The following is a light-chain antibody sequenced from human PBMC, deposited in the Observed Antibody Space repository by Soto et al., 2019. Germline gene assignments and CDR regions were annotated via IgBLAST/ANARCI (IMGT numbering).Light chain of an antibody. V-gene: IGLV2-8*01. Sequence: QSVLTQPPSASGSPGQSVTISCTGTSSDVGNYNYVSWYQQHPGKAPKLMIYEVFKRPSGVPDRFSGSKSGNTASLTVSGFQAEDEADYYCSSYAGSNNYVFGTGTKVTVL. CDR2: EVF. J-gene: IGLJ1*01. CDR3: SSYAGSNNYV. CDR1: SSDVGNYNY.